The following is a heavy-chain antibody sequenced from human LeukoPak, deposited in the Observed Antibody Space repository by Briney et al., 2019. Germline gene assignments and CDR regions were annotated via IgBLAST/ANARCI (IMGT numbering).Heavy chain of an antibody. V-gene: IGHV1-46*01. J-gene: IGHJ4*02. CDR3: ARKEEQLATFDY. CDR2: INPSGGST. Sequence: ASVKVSCKASGYTFTIYYMHWVRQAPGQGLEWMGIINPSGGSTSYAQKFQGRVTMTRDMSTSTVYMELSSLRSEDTAVYYCARKEEQLATFDYWGQGTLVTVSS. CDR1: GYTFTIYY. D-gene: IGHD6-13*01.